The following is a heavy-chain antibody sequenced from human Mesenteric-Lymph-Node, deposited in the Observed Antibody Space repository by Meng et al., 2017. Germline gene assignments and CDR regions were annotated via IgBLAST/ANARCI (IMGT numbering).Heavy chain of an antibody. CDR3: ARRPTGIDY. Sequence: QVPLEQGGAGPLKPSETLSRTCAVNVGSLSGAYWNWIRQPPGKGLEWIGEIIHGGSPSYNPSLKSRVTISIDTSKNQLSLMLSSVTAADTAVYYCARRPTGIDYWGQGTLVTVSS. CDR1: VGSLSGAY. CDR2: IIHGGSP. V-gene: IGHV4-34*12. D-gene: IGHD2-8*02. J-gene: IGHJ4*02.